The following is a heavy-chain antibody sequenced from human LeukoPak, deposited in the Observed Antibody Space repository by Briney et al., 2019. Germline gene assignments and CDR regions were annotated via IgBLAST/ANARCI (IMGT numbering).Heavy chain of an antibody. CDR3: ARGQSSTQFRRVAMSDGFDI. CDR2: IDTSGSYI. Sequence: GGSLRLSCTAWGFIFTCYGMNWVRQAPGKGLEWVSFIDTSGSYIYYGDSLKGRVTISRDNAKNSLYPQMNGLRAEDTAVHYYARGQSSTQFRRVAMSDGFDICGQGAMVTVSS. V-gene: IGHV3-21*01. J-gene: IGHJ3*02. CDR1: GFIFTCYG. D-gene: IGHD2-2*01.